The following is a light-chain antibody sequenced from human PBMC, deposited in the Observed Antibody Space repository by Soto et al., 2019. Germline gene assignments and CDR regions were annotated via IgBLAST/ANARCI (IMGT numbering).Light chain of an antibody. CDR3: QSYDSSLRVSV. J-gene: IGLJ2*01. CDR2: GNS. CDR1: SSNIGAGYD. Sequence: QSVLTQPPSVSGAPGQRVTISCTGSSSNIGAGYDVHWYQQLPGTAPKLLIYGNSNRPSGVPDRFSGSKSGTSASLAITGLQAXDXXDYYCQSYDSSLRVSVFGGGTKLTVL. V-gene: IGLV1-40*01.